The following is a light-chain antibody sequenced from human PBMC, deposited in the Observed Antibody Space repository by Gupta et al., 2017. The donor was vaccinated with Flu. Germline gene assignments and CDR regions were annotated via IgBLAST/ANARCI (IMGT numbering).Light chain of an antibody. Sequence: EIVLTQSPGTLSLSPGERATLSCRASQSVSNSYLAWYQQKPGQAPRLLIYGASTRAAGIPDRFSGSGSGTDFTLTINRLEPEDFAVYYCQQFGNSPPWTFGQGTKVEI. V-gene: IGKV3-20*01. CDR3: QQFGNSPPWT. CDR1: QSVSNSY. CDR2: GAS. J-gene: IGKJ1*01.